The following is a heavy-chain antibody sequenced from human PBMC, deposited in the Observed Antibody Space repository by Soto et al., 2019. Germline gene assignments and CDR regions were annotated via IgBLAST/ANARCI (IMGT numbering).Heavy chain of an antibody. CDR2: RYYSEST. CDR1: GGSITTGGYY. Sequence: TLSLTCIVSGGSITTGGYYWSWIRQLPGKGLEWIGHRYYSESTYYNPSLKSRVSISLDTSKNQFSLKLSFVTAADTAMYYCARTKCSGGSCYSWSLDYWGQGTAVTVS. V-gene: IGHV4-31*03. J-gene: IGHJ4*02. D-gene: IGHD2-15*01. CDR3: ARTKCSGGSCYSWSLDY.